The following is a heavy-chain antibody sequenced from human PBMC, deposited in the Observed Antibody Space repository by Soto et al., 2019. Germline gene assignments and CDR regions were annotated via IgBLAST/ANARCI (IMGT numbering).Heavy chain of an antibody. J-gene: IGHJ4*02. D-gene: IGHD2-15*01. V-gene: IGHV1-69*08. CDR2: IIPILGIA. CDR3: AREEYCSGGSCYPY. Sequence: QVQLVQSGAEVKKPGSSVKVSCKASGGTFSSYTISWVRQAPGQGLEWMGRIIPILGIANYAQKFQGRVTITADKSTSTAYMELSSLRSEDTAGYYCAREEYCSGGSCYPYWGQGTLVTVSS. CDR1: GGTFSSYT.